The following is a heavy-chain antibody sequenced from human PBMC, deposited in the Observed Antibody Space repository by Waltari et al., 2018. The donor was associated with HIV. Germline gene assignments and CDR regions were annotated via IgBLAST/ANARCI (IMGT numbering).Heavy chain of an antibody. D-gene: IGHD2-15*01. CDR2: IKSKTDGGTT. CDR3: TTVLLKSDAFDI. V-gene: IGHV3-15*01. CDR1: GFTFSNAW. Sequence: EVQLVESGGGLVKPGGSLRLSCAASGFTFSNAWMSWVRQAPGKGLGWVGRIKSKTDGGTTDYAAPVKGRFTISRDDSKNTLYLQMNSLKTEDTAVYYCTTVLLKSDAFDIWGQGTMVTVSS. J-gene: IGHJ3*02.